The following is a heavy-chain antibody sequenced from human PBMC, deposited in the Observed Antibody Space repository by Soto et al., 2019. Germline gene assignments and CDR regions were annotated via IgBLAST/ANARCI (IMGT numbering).Heavy chain of an antibody. D-gene: IGHD2-15*01. CDR1: GFTFRSYG. J-gene: IGHJ2*01. V-gene: IGHV3-33*01. Sequence: GGSLRLSCAASGFTFRSYGMHWVRQAPGKGLGWVAVIWYDGSNKYYADSVKGRFTISRDNSKNTLYLQMNSLRAEDTAVYYCAREGGGYCSGGSCYFDWYFDLWGRGTLVTVSS. CDR3: AREGGGYCSGGSCYFDWYFDL. CDR2: IWYDGSNK.